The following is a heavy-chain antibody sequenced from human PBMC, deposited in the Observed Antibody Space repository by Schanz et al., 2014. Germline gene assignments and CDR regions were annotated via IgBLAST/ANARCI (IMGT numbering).Heavy chain of an antibody. D-gene: IGHD1-26*01. CDR2: IISILGIP. CDR1: GGTFSSYT. V-gene: IGHV1-69*08. CDR3: ARDRDQWDGNYLDY. Sequence: QVQLVQSGAEVKKPGSSVKVSCKASGGTFSSYTISWVRQAPGQGLEWMGRIISILGIPNYAQKFQGRVTMTTDTSTSTVYMELRSLTSDDSAVYYCARDRDQWDGNYLDYWGQGTLVTVSS. J-gene: IGHJ4*02.